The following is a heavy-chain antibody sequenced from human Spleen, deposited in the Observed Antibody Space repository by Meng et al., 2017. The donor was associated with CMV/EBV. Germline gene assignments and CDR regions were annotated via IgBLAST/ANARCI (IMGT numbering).Heavy chain of an antibody. D-gene: IGHD2-15*01. CDR2: INHSGST. J-gene: IGHJ4*02. V-gene: IGHV4-59*12. Sequence: QEAVPGLGKPSETLPLTCTASCGSSSSYYWSWIRQPAGKGLEWIGEINHSGSTNYNPSLKSRVTISVDTSKNQFSLKLSSVTAADTAVYYCASDCSGGSCYYVYWGQGTLVTVSS. CDR1: CGSSSSYY. CDR3: ASDCSGGSCYYVY.